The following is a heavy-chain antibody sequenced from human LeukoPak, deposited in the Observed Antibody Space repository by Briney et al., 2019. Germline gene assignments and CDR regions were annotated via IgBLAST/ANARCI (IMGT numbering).Heavy chain of an antibody. Sequence: SETLSLTCTVSGGSISSYYWSWIRQPAGKGLEWIGRIYTSGSTNYNPSLKSRVTMSVDTSKNQFSLKLSSVTAADTAVYYCARVNYNFWSGYYLDYYYYMDVWGKGTTVTVSS. CDR3: ARVNYNFWSGYYLDYYYYMDV. CDR1: GGSISSYY. CDR2: IYTSGST. V-gene: IGHV4-4*07. J-gene: IGHJ6*03. D-gene: IGHD3-3*01.